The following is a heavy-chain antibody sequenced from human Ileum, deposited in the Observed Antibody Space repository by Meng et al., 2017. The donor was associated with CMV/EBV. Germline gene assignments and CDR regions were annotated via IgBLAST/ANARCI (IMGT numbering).Heavy chain of an antibody. CDR2: ISYSGDT. CDR1: GDSISRNLW. Sequence: SETLSLTCAVSGDSISRNLWWSWVRQPPGKGLEWIGEISYSGDTKYNPSLQSRATISSDTTNNRFPLRLNSVTAADTGVYFCARSPGFWSLDYWGRGTLVTVSS. D-gene: IGHD2-8*02. CDR3: ARSPGFWSLDY. J-gene: IGHJ4*02. V-gene: IGHV4-4*02.